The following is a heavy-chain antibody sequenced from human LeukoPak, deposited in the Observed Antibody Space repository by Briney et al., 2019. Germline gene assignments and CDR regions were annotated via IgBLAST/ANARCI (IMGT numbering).Heavy chain of an antibody. V-gene: IGHV3-33*01. D-gene: IGHD3-10*01. CDR3: ARFGLGELFRSGWFDP. Sequence: GRSLRLSCAASGFTFSSYGMHWVRQAPGKGLEWVAVIWYDGSNKYYADSVKGRFTISRDNSKNTLYLQMNSLRAEDTAVYYCARFGLGELFRSGWFDPWGQGTLVTVSS. J-gene: IGHJ5*02. CDR1: GFTFSSYG. CDR2: IWYDGSNK.